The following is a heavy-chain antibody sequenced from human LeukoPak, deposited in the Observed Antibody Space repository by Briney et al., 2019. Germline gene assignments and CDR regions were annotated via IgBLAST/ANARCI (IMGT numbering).Heavy chain of an antibody. CDR3: AKSYCITTSCWFWFDP. CDR1: GFTFDDYA. CDR2: ISWNSGSI. Sequence: GGSLSLSCAASGFTFDDYAMHWVRQAPGKGLEWVSGISWNSGSIGYADSVKGRFTISRDNAKNSLYLQMNSLRAEDTALYYCAKSYCITTSCWFWFDPWGQGTLVTLSS. V-gene: IGHV3-9*01. D-gene: IGHD2-2*01. J-gene: IGHJ5*02.